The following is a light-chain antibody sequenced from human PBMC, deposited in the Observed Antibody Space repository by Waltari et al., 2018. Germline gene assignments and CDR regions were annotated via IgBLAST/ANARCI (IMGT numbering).Light chain of an antibody. Sequence: DIQMTQSPSSLSASVGDRVTITCRDSQNINSFLNWYQQKPGRAPKLLIYPASSLHSGVPSRFSGSGSGTDYTLTISSLQPEDFATYYCQQSYSTWTSGQGTKVEIK. CDR2: PAS. J-gene: IGKJ1*01. CDR3: QQSYSTWT. CDR1: QNINSF. V-gene: IGKV1-39*01.